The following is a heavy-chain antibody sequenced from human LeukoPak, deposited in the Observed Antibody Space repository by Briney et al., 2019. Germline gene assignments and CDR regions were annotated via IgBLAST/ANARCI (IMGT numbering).Heavy chain of an antibody. CDR2: ISGSGFNT. D-gene: IGHD3-10*01. CDR1: GFTFSNYG. V-gene: IGHV3-23*01. CDR3: AKLSDGSGLPYYFGS. J-gene: IGHJ4*02. Sequence: GGSLRLSCATSGFTFSNYGMSWVRQAPGKGLEWVSSISGSGFNTFYSDSVKGRFTISRDNPKNTLYLQMNSLRAEDTAIYICAKLSDGSGLPYYFGSWGQGTLVTVS.